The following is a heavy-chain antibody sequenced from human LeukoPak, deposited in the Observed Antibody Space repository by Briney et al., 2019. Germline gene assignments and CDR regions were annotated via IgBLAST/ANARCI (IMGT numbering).Heavy chain of an antibody. CDR3: ARVNYDILTGERFDP. Sequence: SETLSLTCAVYGGSFSGYCWGWIRQPPGKGLEWIGSIYYSGSTYYNPSLKSRVTISVDTSKNQFSLKLSSVTAADTAVYYCARVNYDILTGERFDPWGQGTLVTVSS. J-gene: IGHJ5*02. D-gene: IGHD3-9*01. CDR2: IYYSGST. CDR1: GGSFSGYC. V-gene: IGHV4-34*01.